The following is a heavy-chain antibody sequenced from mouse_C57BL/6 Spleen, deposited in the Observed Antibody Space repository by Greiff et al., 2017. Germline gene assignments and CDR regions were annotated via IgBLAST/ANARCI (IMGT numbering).Heavy chain of an antibody. J-gene: IGHJ2*01. CDR1: GYTFTSYW. V-gene: IGHV1-69*01. CDR3: ARFGGSPYFDS. CDR2: IDPSDSYT. Sequence: QVQLQQPGAELVMPGASVKLSCKASGYTFTSYWMHWVKQRPGQGLEWIGEIDPSDSYTNYNQKFKGKSTLTVDKSSSTAYMQLSSLTSEDSAVYYCARFGGSPYFDSWGQGTTLTVSS. D-gene: IGHD1-1*02.